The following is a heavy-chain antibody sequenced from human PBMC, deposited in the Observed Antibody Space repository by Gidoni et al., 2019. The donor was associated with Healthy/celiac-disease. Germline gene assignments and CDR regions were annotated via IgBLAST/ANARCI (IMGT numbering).Heavy chain of an antibody. CDR2: IYYSGST. Sequence: QLQLQESGPGLVKPSETLSLTCTVSGGSISSSSYYWGWIRQPPGKGLEWIGSIYYSGSTYYNPSLKSRVTISVDTSKNQFSLKLSSVTAADTAVYYCARHGGPYGGAYYYGMDVWGQGTTVTVSS. V-gene: IGHV4-39*01. CDR3: ARHGGPYGGAYYYGMDV. CDR1: GGSISSSSYY. J-gene: IGHJ6*02. D-gene: IGHD4-17*01.